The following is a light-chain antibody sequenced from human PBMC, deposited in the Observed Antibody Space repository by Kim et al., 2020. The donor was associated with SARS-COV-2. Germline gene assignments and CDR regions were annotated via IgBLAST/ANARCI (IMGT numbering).Light chain of an antibody. CDR2: LGS. CDR3: MQALQTPYT. J-gene: IGKJ2*01. Sequence: APASISCRSSQSLLHSNGYSYLAWYLQKPGQSPQLLIYLGSNRASGVPDRFSGSGSGTDFTLKISRVEAEDVGVYYCMQALQTPYTFGQGTKLEI. V-gene: IGKV2-28*01. CDR1: QSLLHSNGYSY.